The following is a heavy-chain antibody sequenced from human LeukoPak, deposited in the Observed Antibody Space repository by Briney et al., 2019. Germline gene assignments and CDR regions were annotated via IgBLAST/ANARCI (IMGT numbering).Heavy chain of an antibody. CDR3: AKRQEHDAFDI. Sequence: ASARVSCEASGYTFTSDSTSCVRHSPRQRVEWMEWISAYNGKTNYGQKLQGRVTMTTDTSTSTAYMELRSLRSDDTAVYYCAKRQEHDAFDIWGQGTMVTVSS. J-gene: IGHJ3*02. CDR1: GYTFTSDS. V-gene: IGHV1-18*01. CDR2: ISAYNGKT. D-gene: IGHD1-1*01.